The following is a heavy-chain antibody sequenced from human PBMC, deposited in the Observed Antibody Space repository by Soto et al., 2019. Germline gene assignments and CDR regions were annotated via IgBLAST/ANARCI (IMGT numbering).Heavy chain of an antibody. V-gene: IGHV4-61*01. CDR2: IFHTGTT. D-gene: IGHD1-26*01. CDR3: TRAPVSGSYCFDF. Sequence: PSETLALTCTVSGGSVSSGNYYWSWLRQPPGKGLEWIGYIFHTGTTNYNPSLKSRVTISLGTSMNQFSLKLSSVTPADTAVYYCTRAPVSGSYCFDFWGQGTPVTVSS. J-gene: IGHJ4*02. CDR1: GGSVSSGNYY.